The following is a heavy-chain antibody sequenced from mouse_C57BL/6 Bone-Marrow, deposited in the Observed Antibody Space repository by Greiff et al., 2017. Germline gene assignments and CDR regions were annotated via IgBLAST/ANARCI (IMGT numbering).Heavy chain of an antibody. CDR2: IYPRSGNT. CDR3: ASADWDDCSVDY. D-gene: IGHD4-1*01. CDR1: GYTFTGYD. Sequence: QVQLQQSGAELARPGASVKLSCKASGYTFTGYDMSWVKQRPGQGLEWIGEIYPRSGNTYYNEKFKGKATLTADKSSSTAYMELRILTSEDAAVYFCASADWDDCSVDYWGTGTTVTVSS. V-gene: IGHV1-81*01. J-gene: IGHJ1*03.